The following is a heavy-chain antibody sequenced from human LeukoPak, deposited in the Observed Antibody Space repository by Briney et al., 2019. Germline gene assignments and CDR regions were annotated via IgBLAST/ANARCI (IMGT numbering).Heavy chain of an antibody. J-gene: IGHJ5*02. D-gene: IGHD3-3*01. Sequence: SLRLSCTASGVTLANYAISWVRQAPGQGLEWMGRISAILGIANYTHTFQGRVTITEDISTSTAYMELSSLRSDDTAVYYGARDPRSRFPWGQGTLVTVSS. CDR2: ISAILGIA. V-gene: IGHV1-69*04. CDR3: ARDPRSRFP. CDR1: GVTLANYA.